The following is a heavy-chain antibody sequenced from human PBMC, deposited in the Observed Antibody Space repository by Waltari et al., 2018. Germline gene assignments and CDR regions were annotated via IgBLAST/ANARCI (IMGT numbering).Heavy chain of an antibody. D-gene: IGHD2-21*01. CDR3: ASDTGALWMDV. CDR2: INPSGGST. Sequence: QVQLVQSGAEVKKPGASVKISCKTSEYTFTSSYVHWVRQAPGQGLEWMGIINPSGGSTSYAQKAQGRVTMTRETSTSTVYMELSSLRSEDTAVYYCASDTGALWMDVWGQGTTVTVSS. CDR1: EYTFTSSY. V-gene: IGHV1-46*01. J-gene: IGHJ6*02.